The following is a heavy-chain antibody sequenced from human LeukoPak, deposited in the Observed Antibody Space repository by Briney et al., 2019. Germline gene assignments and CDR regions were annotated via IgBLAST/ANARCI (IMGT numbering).Heavy chain of an antibody. CDR1: GYTFTIYD. CDR2: MNPNSGNT. D-gene: IGHD6-13*01. J-gene: IGHJ5*02. CDR3: ARARPPPAAAGTGVWFDP. V-gene: IGHV1-8*01. Sequence: ASVTVSCRASGYTFTIYDINWVRQAPGQGLEWMGWMNPNSGNTGYAQKFQGRVTMTRNTSISTAYMELSSLRSEDTAVYYCARARPPPAAAGTGVWFDPWGQGTLVTVSS.